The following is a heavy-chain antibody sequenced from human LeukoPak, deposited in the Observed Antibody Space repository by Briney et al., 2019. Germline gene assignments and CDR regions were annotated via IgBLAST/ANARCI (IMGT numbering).Heavy chain of an antibody. CDR1: GGSISSGSYY. Sequence: SQTLSLTCTVSGGSISSGSYYWSWIRQPAGKGLEWIGRIYTSGSTNYNPSLKSRVTISVDTSKNQSSLKLSSVTAADTAVYYCARILMARPGYYYYYYMDVWGKGTTVTVSS. CDR3: ARILMARPGYYYYYYMDV. CDR2: IYTSGST. J-gene: IGHJ6*03. V-gene: IGHV4-61*02. D-gene: IGHD1-14*01.